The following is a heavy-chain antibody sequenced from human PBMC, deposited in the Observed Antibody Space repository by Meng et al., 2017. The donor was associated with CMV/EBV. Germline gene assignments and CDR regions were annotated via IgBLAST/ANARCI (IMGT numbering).Heavy chain of an antibody. CDR1: GGSISSSNW. CDR2: IYHSGST. D-gene: IGHD2-21*01. J-gene: IGHJ6*02. Sequence: SETLSLTCAVSGGSISSSNWRSWVRQPPGKGLEWIGEIYHSGSTNYNPSLKSRVTISVDKSKNQFSLKLSSVTAADTAVYYCARSSRSIPYYGMDVWGQGTTVTVSS. CDR3: ARSSRSIPYYGMDV. V-gene: IGHV4-4*02.